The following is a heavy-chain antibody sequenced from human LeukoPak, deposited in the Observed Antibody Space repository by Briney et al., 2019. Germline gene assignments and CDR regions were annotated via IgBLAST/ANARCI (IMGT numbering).Heavy chain of an antibody. V-gene: IGHV3-23*01. D-gene: IGHD6-19*01. CDR1: VFAFSSFA. CDR3: TKELHVAVAVADYYYFYMDV. Sequence: GGSLRLSCAASVFAFSSFAMGWVRQSPGKGLEWLSTINGGGNTTFYSDSVKGRFTISRDNSKNTLYLHMDSLRPDDTATYYCTKELHVAVAVADYYYFYMDVWGRGTAVTVSS. J-gene: IGHJ6*03. CDR2: INGGGNTT.